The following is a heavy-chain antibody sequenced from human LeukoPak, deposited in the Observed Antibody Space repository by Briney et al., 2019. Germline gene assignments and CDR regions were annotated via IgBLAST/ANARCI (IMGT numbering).Heavy chain of an antibody. D-gene: IGHD6-13*01. V-gene: IGHV4-39*07. CDR2: IYYSGST. CDR1: GGSISSYY. Sequence: SETLSLTCTVSGGSISSYYWGWIRQPPGKGLEWIGSIYYSGSTYYNPSLKSRVTISVDTSKNQFSLKLSSVTAADTAVYYCASALIAAAGYYFDYWGQGTLVTVSS. CDR3: ASALIAAAGYYFDY. J-gene: IGHJ4*02.